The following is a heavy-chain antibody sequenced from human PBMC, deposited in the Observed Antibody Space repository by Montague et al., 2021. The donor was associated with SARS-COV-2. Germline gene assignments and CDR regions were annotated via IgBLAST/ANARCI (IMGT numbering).Heavy chain of an antibody. Sequence: SETLSLTCSVSGGSFSSSSYYWGWIRQPPGKGPEWIGSIYYSGSTNYNPSLKSRVTMSVDTSKKQFSLNLASVTAADTAVYYCAREFEGYFDLWGRGTLVMVSS. CDR3: AREFEGYFDL. V-gene: IGHV4-39*07. CDR2: IYYSGST. D-gene: IGHD3-10*01. J-gene: IGHJ2*01. CDR1: GGSFSSSSYY.